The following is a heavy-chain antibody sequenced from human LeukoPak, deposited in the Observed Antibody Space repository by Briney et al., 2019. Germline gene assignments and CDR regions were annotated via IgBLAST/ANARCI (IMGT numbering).Heavy chain of an antibody. CDR1: GYTFTSYD. J-gene: IGHJ4*02. V-gene: IGHV1-8*01. CDR2: MNPNSGNT. D-gene: IGHD3-10*01. Sequence: ASVKVSCKASGYTFTSYDVNWVRQATGQGPEWMGWMNPNSGNTGYAQKFQGRVTMTRNISINTAYMELSSLRSEDTAVYYCAREGPYGSGSPFDYWGQGTLVTVSS. CDR3: AREGPYGSGSPFDY.